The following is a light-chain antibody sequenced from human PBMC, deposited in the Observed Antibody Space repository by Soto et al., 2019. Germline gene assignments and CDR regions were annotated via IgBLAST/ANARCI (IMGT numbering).Light chain of an antibody. J-gene: IGKJ1*01. CDR1: QSVSSSY. CDR3: QQYGSSWT. CDR2: GAS. V-gene: IGKV3-20*01. Sequence: WTQSPATLSLSPGERAALSCRASQSVSSSYLAWYQQKPGQAPRLLIYGASSRATGIPDRFSGSGSGTDFTLTISRLEPEDFAVYYCQQYGSSWTFGQGTKVDIK.